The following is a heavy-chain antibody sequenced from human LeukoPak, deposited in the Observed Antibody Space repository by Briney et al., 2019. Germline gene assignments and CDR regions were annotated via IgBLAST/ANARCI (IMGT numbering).Heavy chain of an antibody. D-gene: IGHD6-13*01. CDR2: IYPGDSDT. V-gene: IGHV5-51*01. CDR3: ARLSSSLNNNWFDP. CDR1: GYSFTSYW. J-gene: IGHJ5*02. Sequence: GASLQISCKGSGYSFTSYWIGWVREMPGKGLEWMWIIYPGDSDTRYSPSFQGQVTISADKSISTAYLQWSSLKASDTAMYYCARLSSSLNNNWFDPWGQGTLVTVSS.